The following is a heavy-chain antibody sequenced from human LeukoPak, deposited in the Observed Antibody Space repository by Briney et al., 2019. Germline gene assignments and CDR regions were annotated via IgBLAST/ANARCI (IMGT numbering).Heavy chain of an antibody. Sequence: SETLSLTCTVSGGSISSSSYYWGWIRQPPGKGLEWIGSIYYSGSTYYNPSLKSRVTISVDTSKNQFSLKLSSVTAADTAVYYCARGWGCSGGSCYRPLFDPWGQGTLVTVSS. V-gene: IGHV4-39*07. CDR1: GGSISSSSYY. CDR2: IYYSGST. J-gene: IGHJ5*02. CDR3: ARGWGCSGGSCYRPLFDP. D-gene: IGHD2-15*01.